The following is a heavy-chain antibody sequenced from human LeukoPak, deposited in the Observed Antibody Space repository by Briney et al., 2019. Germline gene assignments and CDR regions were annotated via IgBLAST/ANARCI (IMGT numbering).Heavy chain of an antibody. CDR3: ACSAGGNDFWSGYLDY. CDR2: IKSDGSST. V-gene: IGHV3-74*01. CDR1: GFTFSSCW. Sequence: GGSLRLSCAVSGFTFSSCWTHWVRQVPGKGLVWVSRIKSDGSSTIYADSVKGRFTISTDNAKSTLYLQMNSLRAEDTAVYYCACSAGGNDFWSGYLDYWGQGSLVTVSS. J-gene: IGHJ4*02. D-gene: IGHD3-3*01.